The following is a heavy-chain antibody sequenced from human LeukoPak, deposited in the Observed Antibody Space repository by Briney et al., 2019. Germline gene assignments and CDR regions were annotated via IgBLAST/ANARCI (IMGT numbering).Heavy chain of an antibody. Sequence: SETLSLTCAVYGGSFSGYYWSWIRQPPGKGLEWIGEINHSGSTNYNPSLKSRVTISVDTSKNQFSLKLSSVTAADTAVYYCARHLGYYGSGSSFDCWGQGTLVTVSS. J-gene: IGHJ4*02. CDR3: ARHLGYYGSGSSFDC. D-gene: IGHD3-10*01. CDR1: GGSFSGYY. CDR2: INHSGST. V-gene: IGHV4-34*01.